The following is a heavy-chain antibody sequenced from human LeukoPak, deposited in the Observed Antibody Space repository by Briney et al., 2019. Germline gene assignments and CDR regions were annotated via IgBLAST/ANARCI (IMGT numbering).Heavy chain of an antibody. Sequence: ASLKVSRKASGYTFTSYGISWVRQAPGQGLEWMGWISAYNGNTHYAQKLQGRVTMTTDTSTSTVYMELRSLRSDDTAVYYCARGSPPRRNYDSRGYYSYYFDYWGQGTLVTVSS. V-gene: IGHV1-18*01. CDR1: GYTFTSYG. CDR2: ISAYNGNT. CDR3: ARGSPPRRNYDSRGYYSYYFDY. J-gene: IGHJ4*02. D-gene: IGHD3-22*01.